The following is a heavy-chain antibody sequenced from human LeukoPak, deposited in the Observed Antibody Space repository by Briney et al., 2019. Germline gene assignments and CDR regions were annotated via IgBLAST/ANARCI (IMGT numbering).Heavy chain of an antibody. D-gene: IGHD2-2*01. Sequence: GGSLRLPCAVSGFTFSSYAMSWVRQAPGKGLEWVSAISATGGSTYYADSVKGRFTVSRDNSRDRLYLQMNSLRAEDTAVYYCAKGDSNAITYNWFDPWGQGTLVTVSS. CDR3: AKGDSNAITYNWFDP. CDR2: ISATGGST. CDR1: GFTFSSYA. V-gene: IGHV3-23*01. J-gene: IGHJ5*02.